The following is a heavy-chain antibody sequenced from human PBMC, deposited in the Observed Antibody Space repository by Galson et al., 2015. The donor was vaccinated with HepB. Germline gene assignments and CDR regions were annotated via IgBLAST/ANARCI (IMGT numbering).Heavy chain of an antibody. J-gene: IGHJ3*02. CDR2: INPNSGGT. Sequence: SVKVSCKASGYTFTGYYMHWVRQAPGQGLEWMGRINPNSGGTNYAQKFQGRVTMTRDTSISTAYMELSRLRSDDTAVYYCAREPRRRGAFDIWGQGTMVTVSS. CDR1: GYTFTGYY. CDR3: AREPRRRGAFDI. D-gene: IGHD1-1*01. V-gene: IGHV1-2*06.